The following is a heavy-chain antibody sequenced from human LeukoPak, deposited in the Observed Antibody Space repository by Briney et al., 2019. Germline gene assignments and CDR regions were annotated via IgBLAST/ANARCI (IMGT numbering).Heavy chain of an antibody. V-gene: IGHV3-74*01. CDR1: GFTFSSYW. CDR2: INNDGRSA. D-gene: IGHD1-1*01. CDR3: ARDLRTPSDTNIAIDY. Sequence: GGSLRLSCAASGFTFSSYWMHWVRQGLGRGLEWVSRINNDGRSANYADSVKGRFTISRDNAKNTLYLQMNSLRAEDTAVYYCARDLRTPSDTNIAIDYWGQGTLVTVSS. J-gene: IGHJ4*02.